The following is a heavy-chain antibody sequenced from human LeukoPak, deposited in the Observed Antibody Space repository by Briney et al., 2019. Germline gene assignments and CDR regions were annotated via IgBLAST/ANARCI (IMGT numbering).Heavy chain of an antibody. V-gene: IGHV4-39*07. CDR1: GGSISSSSYY. D-gene: IGHD3-22*01. CDR2: IYYSGST. CDR3: ARMRSRRYYDSSGYFDY. J-gene: IGHJ4*02. Sequence: TSSETLSLTCTVSGGSISSSSYYWGWIRQPPGKGLEWIGSIYYSGSTYYNPSLKSRVTISVDTSKNQFSLKLSSVTAADTAVYYCARMRSRRYYDSSGYFDYWGQGTLVTVSS.